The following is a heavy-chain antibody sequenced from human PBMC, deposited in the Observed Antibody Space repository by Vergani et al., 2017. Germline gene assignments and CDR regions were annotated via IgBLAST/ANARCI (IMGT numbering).Heavy chain of an antibody. CDR2: TYYRSKWYN. J-gene: IGHJ3*02. CDR3: AGGRDSGGAPDAFDI. CDR1: GDSVSSNSAA. Sequence: QVQLQQSGPGLVKPSQPLSLTCAISGDSVSSNSAAWNRIRQSPSRGLEWLGRTYYRSKWYNDYAVSVNSRITINPDTTRNQFSLQMNSVTPEETAVYCGAGGRDSGGAPDAFDIWGQGTMVTVS. V-gene: IGHV6-1*01. D-gene: IGHD6-19*01.